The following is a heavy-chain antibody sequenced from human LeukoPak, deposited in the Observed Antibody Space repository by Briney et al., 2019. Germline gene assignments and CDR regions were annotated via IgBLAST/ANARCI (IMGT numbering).Heavy chain of an antibody. V-gene: IGHV4-4*07. J-gene: IGHJ6*03. D-gene: IGHD5-18*01. Sequence: SETLSLTCTVSGGSISSYYWSWIRQPAGKGLEWIGRIYTSGSTNYNPSLKSRVTMSVDTSKNQFSLKLSPVTAADTAVYYCARGRAAMVIASDYYYYYMDVWGKGTTVTISS. CDR2: IYTSGST. CDR1: GGSISSYY. CDR3: ARGRAAMVIASDYYYYYMDV.